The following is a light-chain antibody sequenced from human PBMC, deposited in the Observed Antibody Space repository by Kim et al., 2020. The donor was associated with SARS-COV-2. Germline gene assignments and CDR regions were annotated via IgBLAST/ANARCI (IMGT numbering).Light chain of an antibody. CDR3: QQYMDWRVT. V-gene: IGKV3-15*01. CDR2: DAS. J-gene: IGKJ1*01. Sequence: VSPGERATLAGRASQTVSTYLAWYQQKPGQAPRLLIYDASSRATGIPDRFSGSGSGTEFTLTISSLQSEDLALYYCQQYMDWRVTFGQGTKVDIK. CDR1: QTVSTY.